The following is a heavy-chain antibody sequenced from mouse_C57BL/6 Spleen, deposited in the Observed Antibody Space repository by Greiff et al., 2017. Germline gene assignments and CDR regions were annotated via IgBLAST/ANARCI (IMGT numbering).Heavy chain of an antibody. J-gene: IGHJ2*01. Sequence: VKLMESGPELVKPGASVKISCKASGYAFSSSWMNWVKQRPGKGLEWIGRIYPGDGDTNYNGKFKGKATLTADKSSSTAYMQLSSLTSEDSAVYFCAGGNYVGDYWGQGTTLTVSS. V-gene: IGHV1-82*01. CDR2: IYPGDGDT. CDR1: GYAFSSSW. CDR3: AGGNYVGDY. D-gene: IGHD2-1*01.